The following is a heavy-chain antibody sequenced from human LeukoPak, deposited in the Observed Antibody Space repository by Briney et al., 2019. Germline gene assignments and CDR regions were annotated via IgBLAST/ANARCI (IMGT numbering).Heavy chain of an antibody. V-gene: IGHV1-2*02. J-gene: IGHJ5*02. Sequence: GASVKVSCKASGYTFTGYYMHWVRQAPGQGLEWMGWINPNSGGTNYAQKFQGRVTMTRDTSISTAYMELSRLRSDDTAVYYCARAPAWIAPNPNNWFDPWGQGTLVTVSS. CDR2: INPNSGGT. D-gene: IGHD2-2*03. CDR1: GYTFTGYY. CDR3: ARAPAWIAPNPNNWFDP.